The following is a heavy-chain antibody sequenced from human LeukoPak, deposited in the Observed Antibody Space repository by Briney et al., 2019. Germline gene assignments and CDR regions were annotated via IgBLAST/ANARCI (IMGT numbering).Heavy chain of an antibody. V-gene: IGHV4-30-4*01. Sequence: PSQTLSLTCTVSGGSISSGDYYWSWIRQPPGKGLEWIGYIYCSGSTYYNPSLKSRVTISVDTSKNQFSLKLSSVTAADTAVYYCARDRGYAGNYYYGMDVWGQGTTVTVSS. D-gene: IGHD5-12*01. CDR1: GGSISSGDYY. CDR2: IYCSGST. J-gene: IGHJ6*02. CDR3: ARDRGYAGNYYYGMDV.